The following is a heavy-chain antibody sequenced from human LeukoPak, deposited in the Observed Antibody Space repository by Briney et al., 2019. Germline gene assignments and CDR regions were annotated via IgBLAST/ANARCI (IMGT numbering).Heavy chain of an antibody. D-gene: IGHD6-13*01. CDR3: ARSRWAAPGSPGAN. J-gene: IGHJ4*02. V-gene: IGHV4-34*01. CDR1: GGSFSDYY. Sequence: SETLSLTCAVYGGSFSDYYWSWIRQPPGKGPEWIGEINHSGRINYNPSLKSRLTMSLDTSKTHFSLKLSSVTAADTAVYYCARSRWAAPGSPGANWGQGSLVTVSS. CDR2: INHSGRI.